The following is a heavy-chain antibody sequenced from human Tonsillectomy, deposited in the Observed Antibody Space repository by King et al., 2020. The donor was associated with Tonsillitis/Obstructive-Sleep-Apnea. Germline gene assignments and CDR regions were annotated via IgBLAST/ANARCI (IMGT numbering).Heavy chain of an antibody. D-gene: IGHD4-17*01. CDR3: ARNFGDPDY. CDR1: GFTYEDFG. Sequence: VQVVESGGGVVRPGGSLRLSGVASGFTYEDFGMSWFRQAQGKGLEWVSCRNWIGYNTRYADSVKCRFTISRDNAKNSLYLQMSSLRAEDTAFYYCARNFGDPDYWGQGTLVTVSS. CDR2: RNWIGYNT. J-gene: IGHJ4*02. V-gene: IGHV3-20*04.